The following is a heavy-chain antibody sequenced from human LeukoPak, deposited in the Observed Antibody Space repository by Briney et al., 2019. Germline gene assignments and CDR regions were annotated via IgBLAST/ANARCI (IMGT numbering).Heavy chain of an antibody. D-gene: IGHD3-10*01. CDR2: IYYSGST. V-gene: IGHV4-39*07. J-gene: IGHJ3*02. CDR1: GGSISSSSYY. CDR3: ARERFGELLERAFDI. Sequence: PSETLSLTCTVSGGSISSSSYYWGWIRQPPGKGLEWIGSIYYSGSTYYNPSLKSRVTMSVDTSKNQFSLKLSSVTAADTAVYYCARERFGELLERAFDIWGQGTMVTVSS.